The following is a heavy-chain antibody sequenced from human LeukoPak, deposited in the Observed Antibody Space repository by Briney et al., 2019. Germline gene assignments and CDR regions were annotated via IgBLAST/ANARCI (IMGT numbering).Heavy chain of an antibody. J-gene: IGHJ5*02. CDR1: GGSISGSNFY. V-gene: IGHV4-39*07. Sequence: PSQTLSLTCTVSGGSISGSNFYWAWIRQSPGRGPEWIGSIYYTGSTYYNPSLKSRVTISVDTSKNQFSLKLSSVTAADTAVYYCARDLGYCSSTSCRNWFDPWGQGTLVTVSS. D-gene: IGHD2-2*01. CDR3: ARDLGYCSSTSCRNWFDP. CDR2: IYYTGST.